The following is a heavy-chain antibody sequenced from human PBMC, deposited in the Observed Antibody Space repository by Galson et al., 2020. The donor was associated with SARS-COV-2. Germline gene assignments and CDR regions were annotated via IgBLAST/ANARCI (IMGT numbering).Heavy chain of an antibody. CDR1: GFSLNTSGMR. J-gene: IGHJ4*02. D-gene: IGHD1-26*01. CDR3: ARIKMGATSTYFDY. V-gene: IGHV2-70*04. Sequence: SGPTLVKPTQTLTLTCTFSGFSLNTSGMRVSWIRQPPGKALEWLARIDWDDEKFYSTSLKTRLTISKDTSKNQVVLKMTNMDPVDTGTYYCARIKMGATSTYFDYWGQGTLVTVSS. CDR2: IDWDDEK.